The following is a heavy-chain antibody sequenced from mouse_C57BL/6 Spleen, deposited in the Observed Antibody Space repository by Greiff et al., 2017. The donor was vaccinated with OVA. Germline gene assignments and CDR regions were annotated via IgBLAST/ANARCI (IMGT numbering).Heavy chain of an antibody. J-gene: IGHJ4*01. CDR2: IYPGSGST. D-gene: IGHD3-2*02. V-gene: IGHV1-55*01. CDR1: GYTFTSYW. Sequence: VQLQQPGAELVKPGASVKMSCKASGYTFTSYWITWVKQRPGQGLEWIGDIYPGSGSTNYNEKFKSKATLTVDTSSSTAYMQLSSLTSEDSAVYYCARRGLRLRSYAMDYWGQGTSVTVSS. CDR3: ARRGLRLRSYAMDY.